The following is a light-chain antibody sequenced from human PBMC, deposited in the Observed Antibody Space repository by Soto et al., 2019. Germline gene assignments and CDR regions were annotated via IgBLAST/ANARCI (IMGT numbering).Light chain of an antibody. CDR3: QQSYSVPLT. CDR1: HNIVNY. J-gene: IGKJ4*01. V-gene: IGKV1-39*01. Sequence: DIQMTQSPSSLSASVGDRVTITCRASHNIVNYLNWYQRKPGKAPKLLIYGASSLQSGVPSRFSGSGSGTDFTLTISTLEPEDFATFYCQQSYSVPLTFGGGTKVDIK. CDR2: GAS.